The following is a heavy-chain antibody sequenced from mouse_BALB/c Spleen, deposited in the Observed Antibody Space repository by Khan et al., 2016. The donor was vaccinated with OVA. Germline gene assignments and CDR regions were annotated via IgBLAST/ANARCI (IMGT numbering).Heavy chain of an antibody. CDR2: INPSNGGT. V-gene: IGHV1S81*02. D-gene: IGHD1-1*02. Sequence: QVQLKQSGAELVKPGASVRLSCKASGYTFTNYYLYWVKQRPGQGLEWIGDINPSNGGTNFNEKFKTKAILTVDKSSRTAYMQLSSLTSEDSAVYYCTRSGYGAFAYWGQGTLVTVSA. CDR3: TRSGYGAFAY. CDR1: GYTFTNYY. J-gene: IGHJ3*01.